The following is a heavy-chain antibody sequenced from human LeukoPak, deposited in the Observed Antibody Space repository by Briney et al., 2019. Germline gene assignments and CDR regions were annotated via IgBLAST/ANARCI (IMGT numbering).Heavy chain of an antibody. D-gene: IGHD3-22*01. J-gene: IGHJ4*02. Sequence: NPGGSLRLSCAASGFTFSSYSMNWVRQAPGKGLEWVSSISSSSSYIYYADSVKGRFTISRDNAKNSLYLQMNSLRAEGTAVYYCARSTYYYDSSGYYLGYWGQATLVTVSS. V-gene: IGHV3-21*01. CDR3: ARSTYYYDSSGYYLGY. CDR1: GFTFSSYS. CDR2: ISSSSSYI.